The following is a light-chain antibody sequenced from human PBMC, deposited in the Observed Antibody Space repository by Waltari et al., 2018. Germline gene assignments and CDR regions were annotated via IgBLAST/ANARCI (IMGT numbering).Light chain of an antibody. CDR2: GAS. Sequence: EIVLTQSPGTLSLSPGERATLSCRASQSVTIRYLAWYQQKPGQAPRLLIFGASSRATGIPARFSGMGSGTDFTLTISRLEPEDFAVYYCQQYGSSRWTFGQGTKVEIK. CDR3: QQYGSSRWT. J-gene: IGKJ1*01. CDR1: QSVTIRY. V-gene: IGKV3-20*01.